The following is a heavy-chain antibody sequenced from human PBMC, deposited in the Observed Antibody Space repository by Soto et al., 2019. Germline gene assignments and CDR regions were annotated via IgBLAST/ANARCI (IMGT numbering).Heavy chain of an antibody. D-gene: IGHD5-18*01. CDR2: IIPIFGTA. Sequence: QHSQEKGLEWMGGIIPIFGTANYAQKFQGRVTITADESTSTAYMELSSLRSEDTAVYYCARENVDTAMVSVLGGYYYYYGMDVWGQGTTVTVSS. CDR3: ARENVDTAMVSVLGGYYYYYGMDV. V-gene: IGHV1-69*01. J-gene: IGHJ6*02.